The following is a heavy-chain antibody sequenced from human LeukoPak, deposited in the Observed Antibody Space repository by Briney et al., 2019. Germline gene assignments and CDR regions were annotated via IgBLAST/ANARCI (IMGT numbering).Heavy chain of an antibody. CDR2: ISYDGSNK. CDR3: AKDHGAAADY. V-gene: IGHV3-30*18. J-gene: IGHJ4*02. CDR1: GFTFSSYG. Sequence: GGSLRLSCAASGFTFSSYGMHWVRQAPGKGLEWVAVISYDGSNKYYADSVKGRFTISRDNSKNTLYLQMNSLRAEDTAVYYCAKDHGAAADYWGQGTLVTVSS. D-gene: IGHD6-13*01.